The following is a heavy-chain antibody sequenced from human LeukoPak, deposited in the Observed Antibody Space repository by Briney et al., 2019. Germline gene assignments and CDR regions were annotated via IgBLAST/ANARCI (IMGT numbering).Heavy chain of an antibody. CDR1: GFTFSSYG. J-gene: IGHJ4*02. D-gene: IGHD6-13*01. CDR3: ARAEMIAAAGTWVFDY. CDR2: IRYDGSNK. V-gene: IGHV3-30*02. Sequence: GGSLRLSCAASGFTFSSYGMHWVRQAPGKGLEWVAFIRYDGSNKYYADSVKGRFTISRDNSKNTLYLQMNSLRAEDMAVYYCARAEMIAAAGTWVFDYWGQGTLVTVSS.